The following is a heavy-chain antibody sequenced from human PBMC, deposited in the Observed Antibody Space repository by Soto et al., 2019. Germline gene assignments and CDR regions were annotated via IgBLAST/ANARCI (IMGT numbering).Heavy chain of an antibody. V-gene: IGHV1-46*01. Sequence: QVELVQSGAEVKKPGASVKVSCQASGYSFTAYFMHWVRQATGQGLEWVGRINPSSGSTSYAQKFHGRVTMTRDTSTSTVYMERRSLRSEDTAVFYCARGSGSFVYGMDVWGQGTTVTVSS. CDR3: ARGSGSFVYGMDV. D-gene: IGHD2-15*01. CDR2: INPSSGST. J-gene: IGHJ6*02. CDR1: GYSFTAYF.